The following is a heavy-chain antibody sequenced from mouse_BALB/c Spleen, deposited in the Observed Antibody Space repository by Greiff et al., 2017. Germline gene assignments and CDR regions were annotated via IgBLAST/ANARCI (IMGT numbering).Heavy chain of an antibody. CDR1: GYTFTSYW. J-gene: IGHJ4*01. V-gene: IGHV1-69*02. CDR3: AVYGKRDDAMDY. CDR2: IDPSDSYT. Sequence: QVQLQQPGAELVKPGASVKLSCKASGYTFTSYWMHWVKQRPGQGLEWIGEIDPSDSYTNYNQKFKGKATLTVDKSSSTAYMQLSSLTSEDSAVYYCAVYGKRDDAMDYWGQGTSVTVSS. D-gene: IGHD2-1*01.